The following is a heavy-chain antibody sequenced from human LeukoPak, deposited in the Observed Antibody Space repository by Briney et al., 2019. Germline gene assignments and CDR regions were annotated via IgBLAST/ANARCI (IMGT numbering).Heavy chain of an antibody. V-gene: IGHV3-11*01. Sequence: GGSLRLSCAASGFTFSDYNMRWIRQAPGKGLEWVSSISRSGSTKYYADSVKGRFTISRDNSKNTLYLQMHSLRAEDTAVYYCAGRGSGSYFDYWGQGTLVTVSS. CDR1: GFTFSDYN. J-gene: IGHJ4*02. CDR3: AGRGSGSYFDY. D-gene: IGHD3-10*01. CDR2: ISRSGSTK.